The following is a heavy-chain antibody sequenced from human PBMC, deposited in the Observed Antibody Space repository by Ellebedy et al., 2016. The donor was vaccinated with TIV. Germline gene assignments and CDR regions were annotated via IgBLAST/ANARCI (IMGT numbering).Heavy chain of an antibody. CDR3: ARESTSLGGKRYFDY. J-gene: IGHJ4*02. V-gene: IGHV1-69*10. D-gene: IGHD4-23*01. CDR1: GGTFSSYA. Sequence: SVKVSCKASGGTFSSYAISWVRQAPGHGLEWMGGIIPILGIANYAQKFQGRVTITADKSTSTAYMELSSLRSEETAVYYCARESTSLGGKRYFDYWGQGTLVTVSS. CDR2: IIPILGIA.